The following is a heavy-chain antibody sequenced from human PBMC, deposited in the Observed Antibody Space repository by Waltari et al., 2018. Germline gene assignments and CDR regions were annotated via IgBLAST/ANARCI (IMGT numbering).Heavy chain of an antibody. V-gene: IGHV4-59*11. CDR2: IYYSGST. CDR1: GGSLSSHY. CDR3: ARVWGVRDDYGDYGDYYFDY. D-gene: IGHD4-17*01. Sequence: QVQLQESGPGLVKPSETLSLTCTVSGGSLSSHYWSWIRQPPGTGLEWIGYIYYSGSTNYNPSLKSRVTISVDTSKNQFSLKLSSVTAADTAVYYCARVWGVRDDYGDYGDYYFDYWGQGTLVTVSS. J-gene: IGHJ4*02.